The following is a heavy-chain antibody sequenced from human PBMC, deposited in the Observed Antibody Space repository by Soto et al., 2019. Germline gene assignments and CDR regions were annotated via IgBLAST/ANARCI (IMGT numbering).Heavy chain of an antibody. CDR1: GFTFSSYG. D-gene: IGHD3-9*01. CDR2: IWYDGSNK. J-gene: IGHJ4*02. CDR3: ARGVVLRYLDPPGDLGY. Sequence: QVQLVESGGGVVQPGRSLRLSCAASGFTFSSYGMHWVRQAPGKGLEWVAVIWYDGSNKYYADSVKGRFTISRDNSKNTLYLQMNSLRAEDTAVYYCARGVVLRYLDPPGDLGYWGQGTLVTVSS. V-gene: IGHV3-33*01.